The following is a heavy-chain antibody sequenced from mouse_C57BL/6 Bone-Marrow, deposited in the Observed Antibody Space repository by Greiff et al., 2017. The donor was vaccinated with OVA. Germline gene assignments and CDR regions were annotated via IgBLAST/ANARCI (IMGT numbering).Heavy chain of an antibody. CDR2: INPSSGYT. CDR1: GYTFTSYT. V-gene: IGHV1-4*01. CDR3: ASDITTVVGPYV. D-gene: IGHD1-1*01. Sequence: VQLQQSGAELARPGASVKMSCKASGYTFTSYTMHWVKQRPGQGLEWIGYINPSSGYTKYNQKFKDKATLTADKSSSTAYMQLSSLTSEDSAVYYCASDITTVVGPYVWGTGTTVTVSS. J-gene: IGHJ1*03.